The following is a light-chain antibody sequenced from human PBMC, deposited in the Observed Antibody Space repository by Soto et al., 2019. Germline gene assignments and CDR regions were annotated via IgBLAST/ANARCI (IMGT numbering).Light chain of an antibody. Sequence: DIQMTQSPSSLSASVGDIVTITFLASQTITSDLNWYQQRPGKAPKLLIYAASNLQSGVPSRFSGSGSGTDFTFIISSLQPEDSATYYCQQTYSTPGWTFGRGTKVDI. J-gene: IGKJ1*01. CDR2: AAS. CDR1: QTITSD. CDR3: QQTYSTPGWT. V-gene: IGKV1-39*01.